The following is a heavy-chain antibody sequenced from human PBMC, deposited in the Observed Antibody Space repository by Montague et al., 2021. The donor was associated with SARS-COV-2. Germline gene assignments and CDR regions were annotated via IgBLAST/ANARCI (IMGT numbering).Heavy chain of an antibody. Sequence: SETLSLTCTVSGGSISSNFWSWIRQPPGKGLEWIGYIYYSGSTNYNPSLKSRVTISVDTSKKQFSLQLSSVTAADTAVDYCARTRGYDPLFDFWGQGTLVTVSS. CDR1: GGSISSNF. CDR2: IYYSGST. CDR3: ARTRGYDPLFDF. J-gene: IGHJ4*02. V-gene: IGHV4-59*01. D-gene: IGHD5-12*01.